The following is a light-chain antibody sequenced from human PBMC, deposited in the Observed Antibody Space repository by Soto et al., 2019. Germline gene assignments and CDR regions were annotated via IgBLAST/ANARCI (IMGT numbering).Light chain of an antibody. V-gene: IGKV1-5*03. J-gene: IGKJ1*01. Sequence: IRMTQSPSTQSASIGDRVTITCRASQSIGNWLAWYQQKPGRAPKLLMYEASSLESGVPSRFSGSGSGTEFTLTISSLQPDDFATYYCQHYNSYSEAFGQGTKVDIK. CDR3: QHYNSYSEA. CDR2: EAS. CDR1: QSIGNW.